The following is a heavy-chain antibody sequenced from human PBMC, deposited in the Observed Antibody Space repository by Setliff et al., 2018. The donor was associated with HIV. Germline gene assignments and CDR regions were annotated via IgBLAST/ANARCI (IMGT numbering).Heavy chain of an antibody. Sequence: PSETLSLTCTVSGGSISSHFWSWIRQPPGKGLEWIGNIFDSENNNYNPSLKSRVSMSVDTSKNQFSLRLTSVTAADTAVYYCARQITSVTPEMLVVNDAFDVWGQGKMVTVSS. D-gene: IGHD4-17*01. J-gene: IGHJ3*01. CDR3: ARQITSVTPEMLVVNDAFDV. CDR2: IFDSENN. CDR1: GGSISSHF. V-gene: IGHV4-59*11.